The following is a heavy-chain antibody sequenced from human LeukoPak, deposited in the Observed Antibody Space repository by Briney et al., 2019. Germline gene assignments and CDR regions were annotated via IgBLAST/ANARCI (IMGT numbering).Heavy chain of an antibody. J-gene: IGHJ4*02. V-gene: IGHV4-34*01. CDR3: ARRQVLWYSRGWDLDY. D-gene: IGHD6-19*01. CDR1: GGSFSGYC. CDR2: INHSGST. Sequence: PSETLSLTCAVYGGSFSGYCWGWIRQPPGKGLEWIGEINHSGSTNYNPSLKSRVTISVDTSKNQFSLKLSSVTAADTAVYYCARRQVLWYSRGWDLDYWGQGTLVTVSS.